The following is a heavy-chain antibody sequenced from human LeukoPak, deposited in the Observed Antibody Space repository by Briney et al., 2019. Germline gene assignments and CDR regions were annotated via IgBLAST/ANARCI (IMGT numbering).Heavy chain of an antibody. V-gene: IGHV1-69*13. Sequence: ASVKVSCKASGGTFSSYAISWVRQAPGQGLEWMGGIIPIFGTANYAQKFQGRVTITADESTGTAYMELSSLRSEDTAVYYCARASVSDIVVVVAADEHYYYGMDVWGQGTTVTVSS. CDR1: GGTFSSYA. J-gene: IGHJ6*01. D-gene: IGHD2-15*01. CDR2: IIPIFGTA. CDR3: ARASVSDIVVVVAADEHYYYGMDV.